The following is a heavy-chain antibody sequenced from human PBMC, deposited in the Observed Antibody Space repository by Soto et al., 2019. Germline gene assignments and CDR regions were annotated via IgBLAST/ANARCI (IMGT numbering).Heavy chain of an antibody. V-gene: IGHV3-66*01. CDR2: IYSSGTT. CDR3: ARGGDCGGDCHLDF. D-gene: IGHD2-21*01. Sequence: GGSLRLSCAVYGFTVSNNYMSWVRQAPGKGLEWVSAIYSSGTTYYADSVKGRFIISRDNSKNTFYLQMNSLRVEDTAVYYCARGGDCGGDCHLDFWGQGTLVTVSS. CDR1: GFTVSNNY. J-gene: IGHJ4*02.